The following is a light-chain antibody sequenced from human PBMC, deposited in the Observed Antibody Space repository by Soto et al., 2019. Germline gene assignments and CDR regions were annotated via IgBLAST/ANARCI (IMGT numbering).Light chain of an antibody. CDR3: HQRHNWPPQVT. J-gene: IGKJ3*01. CDR2: DAS. CDR1: QRVRTS. Sequence: IIITQSPATLALSPGGRATLSCRASQRVRTSLAWNQQKHGQAPRLLLSDASKRTTGIPPRFSGSGSWTGFTLSISSLEPEDCAVYYCHQRHNWPPQVTFGPGTKVDIK. V-gene: IGKV3-11*01.